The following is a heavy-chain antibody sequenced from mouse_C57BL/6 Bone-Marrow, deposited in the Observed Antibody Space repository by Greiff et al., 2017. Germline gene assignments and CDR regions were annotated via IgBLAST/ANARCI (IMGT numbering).Heavy chain of an antibody. CDR2: INPYNGGT. J-gene: IGHJ3*01. V-gene: IGHV1-19*01. D-gene: IGHD2-1*01. CDR1: GYTFTDYY. CDR3: ARYYGNLFAY. Sequence: VQLQQSGPVLVTPGASVKMSCKASGYTFTDYYMNWVKQCHGKSLEWIVVINPYNGGTSYNQKFKGKATLTVDKSSSTAYTEVNSLASEDSSVYYCARYYGNLFAYWGQGTLVTVSA.